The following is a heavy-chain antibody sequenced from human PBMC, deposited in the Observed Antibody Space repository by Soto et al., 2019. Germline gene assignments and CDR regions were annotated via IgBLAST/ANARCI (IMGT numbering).Heavy chain of an antibody. Sequence: GAAGKVSSKASCYTFTNSGISWGRQAPGKGLEWMGWISAYNGNTNYAQKLQGRVTMTTDTSTSTAYMELRSLRSDDTAVYYCARPGSGYGDFDDWGQGTLVTVSS. CDR3: ARPGSGYGDFDD. J-gene: IGHJ4*02. V-gene: IGHV1-18*01. CDR2: ISAYNGNT. D-gene: IGHD4-17*01. CDR1: CYTFTNSG.